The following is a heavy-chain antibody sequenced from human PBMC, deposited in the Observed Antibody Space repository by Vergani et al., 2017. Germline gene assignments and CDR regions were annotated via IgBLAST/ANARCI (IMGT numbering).Heavy chain of an antibody. J-gene: IGHJ4*02. CDR2: IYSGGST. Sequence: EVQLVESGGGLIQPGGSLRLSCAASGFTVSSNYMSWVRQAPGKGLEWVSVIYSGGSTYYADSVKGRLTISRDNSKNTLYLQMNSLRAEDTAVYYCARGYYDILTGLDYWGQGTLVTVSS. CDR1: GFTVSSNY. D-gene: IGHD3-9*01. CDR3: ARGYYDILTGLDY. V-gene: IGHV3-53*01.